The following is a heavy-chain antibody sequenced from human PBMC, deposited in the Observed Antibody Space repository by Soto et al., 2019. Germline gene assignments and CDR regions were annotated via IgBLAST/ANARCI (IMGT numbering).Heavy chain of an antibody. D-gene: IGHD2-15*01. V-gene: IGHV1-18*01. CDR3: AREDGYCSGGTCHSGGWFEP. J-gene: IGHJ5*02. CDR2: ISPYNGNT. CDR1: GYTFTTYG. Sequence: QVQLVQSGGEVKKPGASVKVSCKTSGYTFTTYGVSWVRQAPGQGLEWMGWISPYNGNTNYAQRLQGRVTLTTDTSTNTAYMEMRSLRSDDTALYYCAREDGYCSGGTCHSGGWFEPWGQGTLVTVSS.